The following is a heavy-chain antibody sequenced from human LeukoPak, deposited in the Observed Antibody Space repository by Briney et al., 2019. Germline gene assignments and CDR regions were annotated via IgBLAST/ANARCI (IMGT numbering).Heavy chain of an antibody. CDR2: IYPGDSDT. D-gene: IGHD2-15*01. CDR1: GYPFTRYW. Sequence: GESLEISFKASGYPFTRYWIGWVRQVPGKGLEWMGIIYPGDSDTTYSPSFRGQVTISADKSSSIIYLQWSSLKASDTAMYYCAREGNTRHYMDVWGKGTTVSVS. J-gene: IGHJ6*03. V-gene: IGHV5-51*01. CDR3: AREGNTRHYMDV.